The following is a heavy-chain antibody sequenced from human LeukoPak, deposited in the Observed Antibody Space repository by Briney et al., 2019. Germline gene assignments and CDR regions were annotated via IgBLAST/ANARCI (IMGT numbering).Heavy chain of an antibody. J-gene: IGHJ5*02. CDR1: GGSISSGGYY. D-gene: IGHD2-2*01. V-gene: IGHV4-30-2*01. CDR3: ARSPYQLKNNWFDP. CDR2: IYHSGST. Sequence: SETLSLTCTVSGGSISSGGYYWSWIRQPPGKGLEWIGYIYHSGSTYYNPSLKSRVTISVDRSKNQFSLKLSSVTAADTAVYYCARSPYQLKNNWFDPWGQGTLVTVSS.